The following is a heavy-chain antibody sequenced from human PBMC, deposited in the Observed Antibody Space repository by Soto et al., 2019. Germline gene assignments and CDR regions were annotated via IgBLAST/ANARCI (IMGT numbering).Heavy chain of an antibody. J-gene: IGHJ4*02. D-gene: IGHD2-2*01. CDR2: ISPYSGYT. V-gene: IGHV1-18*01. Sequence: ASVKVSCKGFGYSFMKYGINWVRQAPGQGLEWGGWISPYSGYTHSAQKLHGRLTLTTDTAASTAYMELRILRSADTALYYCARVASVLIPAAQPSRFDAWGQGTLVTVSS. CDR1: GYSFMKYG. CDR3: ARVASVLIPAAQPSRFDA.